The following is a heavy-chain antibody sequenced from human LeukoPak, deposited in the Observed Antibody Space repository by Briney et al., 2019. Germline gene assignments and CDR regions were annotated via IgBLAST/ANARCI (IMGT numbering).Heavy chain of an antibody. V-gene: IGHV3-48*02. CDR2: ISSSSSTI. CDR3: ARGFGSGSLLPFDY. D-gene: IGHD3-10*01. Sequence: GRSLRLSCAASGFTFSSYTMNWVRQAPGKGLEWVSYISSSSSTIYYADSVKGRFTISRDNAKSSLYLQMNSLRDEDTAVYYCARGFGSGSLLPFDYWGQGTLVTVSS. CDR1: GFTFSSYT. J-gene: IGHJ4*02.